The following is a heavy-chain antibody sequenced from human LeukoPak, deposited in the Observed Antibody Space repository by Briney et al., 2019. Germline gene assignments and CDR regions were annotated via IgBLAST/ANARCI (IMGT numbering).Heavy chain of an antibody. CDR1: GFTFSSYT. CDR3: ARLGSGWSKGVYYYYGMDV. J-gene: IGHJ6*02. Sequence: GGSLRLSCAASGFTFSSYTMSWVRHAPGEGLEWVSAISGSGGSTYYADPLKGRFTISRDNSKNTLYLQMNSLRAADTAVYYCARLGSGWSKGVYYYYGMDVWGQGTTVTVSS. D-gene: IGHD6-19*01. V-gene: IGHV3-23*01. CDR2: ISGSGGST.